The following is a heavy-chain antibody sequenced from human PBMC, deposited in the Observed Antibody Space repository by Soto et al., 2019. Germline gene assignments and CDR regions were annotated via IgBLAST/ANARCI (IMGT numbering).Heavy chain of an antibody. J-gene: IGHJ6*02. CDR3: ARDLYDFWSGTVPVDYYYYGMDV. CDR1: GTFSSYG. V-gene: IGHV3-33*01. CDR2: IWYDGRNK. D-gene: IGHD3-3*01. Sequence: QVQLVESGGGVVQPGRSLRLSCAASGTFSSYGMHWVRQAPGKGLEWVAFIWYDGRNKYYADSVKGRFTISRDNSKNTLYLQMTSVRAEDTAVYYCARDLYDFWSGTVPVDYYYYGMDVWGQGTTFTVSS.